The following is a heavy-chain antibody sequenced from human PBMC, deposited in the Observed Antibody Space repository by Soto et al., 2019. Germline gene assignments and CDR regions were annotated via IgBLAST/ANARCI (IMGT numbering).Heavy chain of an antibody. D-gene: IGHD1-26*01. J-gene: IGHJ5*02. Sequence: GASVKVSCKASGGTFSSYAISWVRQAPGQGLEWMGGIIPIFGTANYAQKFQGRVTITADESTSTAYMELSSLRSEDTAVYYCARSKWELPTYNWFDPWGQGTLVTVSS. CDR2: IIPIFGTA. CDR3: ARSKWELPTYNWFDP. CDR1: GGTFSSYA. V-gene: IGHV1-69*13.